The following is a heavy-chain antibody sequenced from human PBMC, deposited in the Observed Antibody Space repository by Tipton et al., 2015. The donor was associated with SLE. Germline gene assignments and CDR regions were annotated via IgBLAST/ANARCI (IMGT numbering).Heavy chain of an antibody. Sequence: TLSLTCAVYDRSFSGYYWNWIRQPPGKGLEWIGEINHSGSTNCNPSLKSRLTISVDTSRNLFSLKVNSVTAADTAVYYCARYGPNWYFDLWGRGTLVTVSS. D-gene: IGHD4-17*01. CDR2: INHSGST. CDR1: DRSFSGYY. V-gene: IGHV4-34*01. J-gene: IGHJ2*01. CDR3: ARYGPNWYFDL.